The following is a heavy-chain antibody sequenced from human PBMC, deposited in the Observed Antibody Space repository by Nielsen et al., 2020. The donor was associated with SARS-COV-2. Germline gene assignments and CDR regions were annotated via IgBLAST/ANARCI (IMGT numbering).Heavy chain of an antibody. J-gene: IGHJ4*02. Sequence: GESLKISCAAFGFTFSSYAMHWVRQAPGKGLEYVSAISSNGGSTYYAGSVKGRFTISRDNSKNTLYLQMSSLRAEDTAVYYCATLGYSSSPKGGYYFDYWGQGTLVTVSS. CDR1: GFTFSSYA. V-gene: IGHV3-64D*06. CDR3: ATLGYSSSPKGGYYFDY. D-gene: IGHD6-6*01. CDR2: ISSNGGST.